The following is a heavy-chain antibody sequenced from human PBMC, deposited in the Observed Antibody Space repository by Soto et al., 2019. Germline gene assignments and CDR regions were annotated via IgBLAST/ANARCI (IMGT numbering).Heavy chain of an antibody. D-gene: IGHD6-19*01. J-gene: IGHJ6*02. CDR3: VTDGSSGWPYYYGMDV. CDR2: ISYDGSNK. Sequence: GSLRLSCEAAGLSLSSYGMPWVRQAPGKGLEWVAVISYDGSNKYYADSVKGRFTISRDNSKNTLYLQMRSMRAEDTAVYYCVTDGSSGWPYYYGMDVWGQGTTVTVSS. CDR1: GLSLSSYG. V-gene: IGHV3-30*03.